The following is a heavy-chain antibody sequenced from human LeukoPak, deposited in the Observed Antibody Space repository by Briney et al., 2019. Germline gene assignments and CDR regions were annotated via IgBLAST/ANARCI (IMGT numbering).Heavy chain of an antibody. Sequence: PGGSLRLSRAASGFIFNDHGMSWVRQGPGKGLEWVSGINWNGGNTNYADSVKGRFTISRDNAKNSLYLQMNCLRAEDTALFYCARGDFYYYMDVWGKGTTVTVSS. CDR2: INWNGGNT. CDR1: GFIFNDHG. CDR3: ARGDFYYYMDV. J-gene: IGHJ6*03. V-gene: IGHV3-20*04.